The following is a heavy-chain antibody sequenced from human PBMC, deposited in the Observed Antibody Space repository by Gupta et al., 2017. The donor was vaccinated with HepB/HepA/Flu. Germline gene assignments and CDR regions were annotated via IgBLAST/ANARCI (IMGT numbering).Heavy chain of an antibody. CDR3: ARGEPEYSSSYWNYYYGMDV. J-gene: IGHJ6*02. V-gene: IGHV3-48*03. D-gene: IGHD6-13*01. CDR1: GFTFSSYE. Sequence: EVQLVESGGGLVQPGGPLRLSCAASGFTFSSYEMTWVRQAPGKGLEWVSYISSSGSTIYYADSVKGRFTISRDNAKNSLYLQMNSLRAEDTAVYYCARGEPEYSSSYWNYYYGMDVWGQGTTVTVSS. CDR2: ISSSGSTI.